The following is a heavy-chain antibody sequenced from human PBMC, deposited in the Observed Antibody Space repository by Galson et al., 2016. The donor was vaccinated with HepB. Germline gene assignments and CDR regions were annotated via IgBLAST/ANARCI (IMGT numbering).Heavy chain of an antibody. V-gene: IGHV1-18*01. J-gene: IGHJ6*02. Sequence: GYTFTSEGISWVRQAPGQGLEWMGWISVYNGNTDYAQKLQGRVTMTTDTSTSTAFMELRSLRSDDTAVYYCARRSYYHYYAMDVWGQGTTVIVSS. CDR3: ARRSYYHYYAMDV. CDR1: GYTFTSEG. CDR2: ISVYNGNT.